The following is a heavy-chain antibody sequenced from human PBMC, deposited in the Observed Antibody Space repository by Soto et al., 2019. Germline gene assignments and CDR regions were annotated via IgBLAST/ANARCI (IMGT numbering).Heavy chain of an antibody. CDR3: ARDPTGSSGGPYYYYGMDV. D-gene: IGHD2-15*01. CDR2: ISYDGSNK. V-gene: IGHV3-30-3*01. J-gene: IGHJ6*02. CDR1: GFTFSSYA. Sequence: QVQLVESGGGVVQPGRSLRLSCEASGFTFSSYAMHWVRQAPGKGLEWVAVISYDGSNKYYADSVKGRFTISRDNSKNTLYLQMNSLRAEDTAVYYCARDPTGSSGGPYYYYGMDVWGQGTTVTVSS.